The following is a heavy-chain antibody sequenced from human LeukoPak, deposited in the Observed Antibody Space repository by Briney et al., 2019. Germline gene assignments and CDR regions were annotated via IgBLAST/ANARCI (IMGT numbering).Heavy chain of an antibody. CDR1: RFTFNIFG. D-gene: IGHD3-22*01. Sequence: GGSLRLSCAASRFTFNIFGMHWVRQAPGKGLEWVAVISSDRSNKYYADSVRGRFTISRDNSKDTLYLQMSSLTIEDTAVYYCRAATRYLDYYYDYWGQGTLVTVSS. J-gene: IGHJ4*02. CDR3: RAATRYLDYYYDY. CDR2: ISSDRSNK. V-gene: IGHV3-30*03.